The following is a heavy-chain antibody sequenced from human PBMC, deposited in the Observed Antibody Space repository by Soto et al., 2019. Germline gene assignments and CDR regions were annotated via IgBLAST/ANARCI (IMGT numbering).Heavy chain of an antibody. J-gene: IGHJ6*02. CDR2: IIAYNGNT. CDR3: ARVMRGPIPHYYYGMDV. CDR1: GYTFTRYG. Sequence: QVQLVQSGAEVKKPGASVKVSCKASGYTFTRYGISWVRQAPGQGLEWMGWIIAYNGNTNYAQKLQGRVSMTTDTSTSTAYMELRSLKSDDTAVYYCARVMRGPIPHYYYGMDVWGQGTAITVSS. V-gene: IGHV1-18*01. D-gene: IGHD3-10*01.